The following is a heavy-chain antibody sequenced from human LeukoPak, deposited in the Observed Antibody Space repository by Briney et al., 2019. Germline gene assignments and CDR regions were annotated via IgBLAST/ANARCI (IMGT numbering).Heavy chain of an antibody. D-gene: IGHD5-18*01. CDR1: GGSISGSNYH. CDR3: APTYSYTGGGYDY. V-gene: IGHV4-39*01. Sequence: SETLSLTCTVPGGSISGSNYHWGWIRQPPGKGLEWIGSINYWGHTYYNPSLESRVTISVDTSKNQFSLKVSSVTAADTALYYCAPTYSYTGGGYDYSGQGTLASVSS. CDR2: INYWGHT. J-gene: IGHJ4*02.